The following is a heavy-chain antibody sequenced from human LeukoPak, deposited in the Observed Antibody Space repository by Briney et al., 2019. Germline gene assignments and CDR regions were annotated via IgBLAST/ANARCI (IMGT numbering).Heavy chain of an antibody. V-gene: IGHV5-51*01. Sequence: GESLKISCKGSGYSFTNYWIGWVRQMPGKGLEWMGMIYPGDSHIKYSPSFQGQVTISADKSINTAYLQWGSLKASDTAMYYCARLPNIGGKEYYFDYWGQGTLVTVSS. CDR1: GYSFTNYW. CDR3: ARLPNIGGKEYYFDY. J-gene: IGHJ4*02. CDR2: IYPGDSHI. D-gene: IGHD2/OR15-2a*01.